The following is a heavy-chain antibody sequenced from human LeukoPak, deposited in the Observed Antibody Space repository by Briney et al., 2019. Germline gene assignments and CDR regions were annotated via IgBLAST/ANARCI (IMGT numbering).Heavy chain of an antibody. D-gene: IGHD3-16*01. CDR1: GGSISSYY. J-gene: IGHJ5*02. CDR3: ARDTWGWFDP. V-gene: IGHV4-59*01. CDR2: ISYSGST. Sequence: SETLSLTCTVSGGSISSYYWNWIRQTPGKGLEWIGYISYSGSTDYNPSLKSRVTISVDTSKSQFSLKPNSVTAADTAVYYCARDTWGWFDPWGQGTLVIVSS.